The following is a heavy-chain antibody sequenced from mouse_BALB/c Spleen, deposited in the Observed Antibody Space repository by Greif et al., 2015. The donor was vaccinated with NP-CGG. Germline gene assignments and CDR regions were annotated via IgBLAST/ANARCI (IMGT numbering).Heavy chain of an antibody. D-gene: IGHD2-1*01. CDR1: GYTFTSYW. CDR3: TRWRNGNYVWYFDV. CDR2: IYPSDSYT. J-gene: IGHJ1*01. V-gene: IGHV1-69*02. Sequence: QVQLRESGAELVRPGASVKLSCKASGYTFTSYWINWVKQRPGQGLEWIGNIYPSDSYTNYNQKFKDKATLTVDKSSSXAYMQLSCPTSEDSAVYYCTRWRNGNYVWYFDVWGAGTTVTVSS.